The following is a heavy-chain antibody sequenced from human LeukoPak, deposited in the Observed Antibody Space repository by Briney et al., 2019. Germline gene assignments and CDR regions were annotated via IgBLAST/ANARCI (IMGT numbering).Heavy chain of an antibody. Sequence: ASVKVSCKASGYTFTGYYMHWVRQAPGQGLEWMGWINPNSGGTNYAQKFQGRVTMTRDTSISTAYMELSRLRSDGTAVYYCARDAGSSGYRGPFDYWGQGTLVTVSS. CDR1: GYTFTGYY. CDR3: ARDAGSSGYRGPFDY. D-gene: IGHD3-22*01. J-gene: IGHJ4*02. V-gene: IGHV1-2*02. CDR2: INPNSGGT.